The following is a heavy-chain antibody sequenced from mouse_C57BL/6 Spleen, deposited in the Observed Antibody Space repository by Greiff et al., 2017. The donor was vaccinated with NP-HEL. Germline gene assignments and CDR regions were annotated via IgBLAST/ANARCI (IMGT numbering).Heavy chain of an antibody. D-gene: IGHD1-1*01. V-gene: IGHV14-1*01. Sequence: VHVKQSGAELVRPGASVKLSCTASGFNIKDYYMHWVKQRPEQGLEWIGRIDPEDGDTEYAPKFQGKATMTADTSSNTAYLQLSSLTSEDTAVYYCTLITTVVDFDYWGQGTTLTVSS. CDR1: GFNIKDYY. CDR3: TLITTVVDFDY. CDR2: IDPEDGDT. J-gene: IGHJ2*01.